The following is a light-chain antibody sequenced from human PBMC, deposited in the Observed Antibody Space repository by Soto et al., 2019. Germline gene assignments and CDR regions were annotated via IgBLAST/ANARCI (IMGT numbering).Light chain of an antibody. V-gene: IGKV3-11*01. CDR3: QQRSNWTT. CDR2: DAS. Sequence: EIVLTQSPATLSLSPGERATLSCRASQSVSSYLAWYQQKPGQAPRLLIYDASNRATGIPARFSGSGSGTDFTLTISSLEPEDFAVYYCQQRSNWTTCGGGTQVEIK. J-gene: IGKJ4*01. CDR1: QSVSSY.